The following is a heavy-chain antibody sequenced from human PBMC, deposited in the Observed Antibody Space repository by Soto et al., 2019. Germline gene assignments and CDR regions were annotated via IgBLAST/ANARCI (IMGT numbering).Heavy chain of an antibody. CDR2: ISYDGSNK. V-gene: IGHV3-30*18. Sequence: QVQLVESGGGVVQPGRSLRLACAASGFTFSSYGMHWVRQAPVKGLEWVAVISYDGSNKYYADSVKGRFTISRDNSKNTLYLQMNSLRAEDTAVYYCEKDHRSNSGRLHYYGMDVWGQGTTVTVSS. CDR1: GFTFSSYG. D-gene: IGHD1-26*01. J-gene: IGHJ6*02. CDR3: EKDHRSNSGRLHYYGMDV.